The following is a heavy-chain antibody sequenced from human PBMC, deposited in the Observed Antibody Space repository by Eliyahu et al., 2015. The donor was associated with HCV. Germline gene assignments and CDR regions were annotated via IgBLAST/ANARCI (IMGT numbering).Heavy chain of an antibody. CDR3: ARDDTDDSSGFDAFDI. Sequence: QVQLQESGPGLVKPSQTLSLTCTVSGGSISSGGYYWSWIRQHPGKGLEWIGYIYYSGSTYYNPSLKSRVTISVDTSKNQFSLKLSSVTAADTAVYYCARDDTDDSSGFDAFDIWGQGTMVTVSS. D-gene: IGHD3-22*01. CDR2: IYYSGST. V-gene: IGHV4-31*03. CDR1: GGSISSGGYY. J-gene: IGHJ3*02.